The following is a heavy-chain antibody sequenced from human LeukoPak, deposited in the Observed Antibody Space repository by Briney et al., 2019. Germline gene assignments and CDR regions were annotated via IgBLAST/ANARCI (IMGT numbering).Heavy chain of an antibody. V-gene: IGHV1-69*04. Sequence: SVKVSCKASGGTFSSYAISWVRQAPGQGLEWMGRTIPIFGIANYAQKFQGRVTITADKSTSTAYMELSSLRSEDTAVYYCARDGDYYGSGSYYNEDWFDPWGQGTLVTVSS. CDR2: TIPIFGIA. D-gene: IGHD3-10*01. CDR3: ARDGDYYGSGSYYNEDWFDP. J-gene: IGHJ5*02. CDR1: GGTFSSYA.